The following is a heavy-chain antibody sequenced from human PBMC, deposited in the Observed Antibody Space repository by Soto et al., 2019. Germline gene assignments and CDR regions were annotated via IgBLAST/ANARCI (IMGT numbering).Heavy chain of an antibody. CDR2: INHSGST. CDR3: ARDKITGLFDY. V-gene: IGHV4-34*01. D-gene: IGHD2-8*02. Sequence: SETLSRTCAVYGGSLSGYYWTWFRQPPGTGLEWIGEINHSGSTNYNPSLKSRVTISVDTSKNQFSLKLTSVTAADTAVYYCARDKITGLFDYWGQGTLVTVSS. CDR1: GGSLSGYY. J-gene: IGHJ4*02.